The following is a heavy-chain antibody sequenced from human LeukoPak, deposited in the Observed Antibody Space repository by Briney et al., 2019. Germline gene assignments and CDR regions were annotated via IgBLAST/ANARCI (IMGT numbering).Heavy chain of an antibody. CDR1: GGSISSYY. J-gene: IGHJ6*03. CDR3: ARHIGGGIEDMDV. CDR2: IYVTGST. D-gene: IGHD3-16*02. V-gene: IGHV4-59*08. Sequence: SETLSLTCTVSGGSISSYYWSWIRQSPGKGLEWIGYIYVTGSTRYNPYLQSRVTISVDTSRNQFFLKMSSVTAADTAVYCARHIGGGIEDMDVWGTGTKVNVSS.